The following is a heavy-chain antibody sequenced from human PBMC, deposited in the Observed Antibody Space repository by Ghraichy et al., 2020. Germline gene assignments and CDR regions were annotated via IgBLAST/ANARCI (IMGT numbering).Heavy chain of an antibody. CDR2: IYHSGST. D-gene: IGHD3-10*01. CDR1: GYSISSGYY. Sequence: SETLSLTCTVSGYSISSGYYWGWIRQPPGKGLEWIGSIYHSGSTYYNPSLKSRVTISVDTSKNQFSLKLSSVTAADTSVYYCAKSGWFGELPGGDAFDIWGQGTMVTVSS. J-gene: IGHJ3*02. CDR3: AKSGWFGELPGGDAFDI. V-gene: IGHV4-38-2*02.